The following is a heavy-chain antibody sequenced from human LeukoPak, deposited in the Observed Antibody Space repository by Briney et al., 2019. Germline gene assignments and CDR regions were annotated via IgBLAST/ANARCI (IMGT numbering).Heavy chain of an antibody. J-gene: IGHJ4*02. D-gene: IGHD3-9*01. Sequence: ASVKVSCKVSGYTLTELSMHWVRQAPGKGLEWMGGFDPEDGETIYAQKFQGRVTMTEDTSTDTAYMELSSLRSEDTAVYYRATQSPNYDILTGYYLRGTFDYWGQGTLVTVSS. CDR1: GYTLTELS. CDR2: FDPEDGET. CDR3: ATQSPNYDILTGYYLRGTFDY. V-gene: IGHV1-24*01.